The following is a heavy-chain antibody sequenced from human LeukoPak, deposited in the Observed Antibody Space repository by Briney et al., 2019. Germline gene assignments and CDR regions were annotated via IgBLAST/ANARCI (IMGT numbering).Heavy chain of an antibody. CDR2: ISSSSSYI. Sequence: GGSLRLSCTASGFTFSSYSMTWVRQAPGKGLEWVSSISSSSSYIYYADSVKGRFTISRDNAKNSLYLQMDSLRAEDTAGYYCARDRGVVPTFFDYWGQGTLVPVSS. D-gene: IGHD3-3*01. CDR3: ARDRGVVPTFFDY. CDR1: GFTFSSYS. V-gene: IGHV3-21*01. J-gene: IGHJ4*02.